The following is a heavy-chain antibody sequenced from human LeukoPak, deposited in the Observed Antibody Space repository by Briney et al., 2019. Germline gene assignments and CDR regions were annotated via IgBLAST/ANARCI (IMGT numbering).Heavy chain of an antibody. J-gene: IGHJ3*02. CDR2: IIGSGGGT. CDR3: AKPYGDYGDNDAFDI. Sequence: PGGSLRLSCVASGFTFSNYAMSWVRQAPGKGLEWVSVIIGSGGGTYYAASVKGRFTISRDNSKTTLYLQMNSLRAEDKAVYNCAKPYGDYGDNDAFDIWGQGTMVTVSS. CDR1: GFTFSNYA. D-gene: IGHD4-17*01. V-gene: IGHV3-23*01.